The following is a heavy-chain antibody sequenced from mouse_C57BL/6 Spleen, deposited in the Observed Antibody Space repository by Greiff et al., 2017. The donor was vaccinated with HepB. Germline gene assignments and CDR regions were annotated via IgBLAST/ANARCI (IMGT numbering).Heavy chain of an antibody. J-gene: IGHJ2*01. CDR2: IHPNSGST. CDR3: ARDQDLARFDY. Sequence: QVQLQQPGAELVKPGASVKLSCKASGYTFTSYWMHWVKQRPGQGLEWIGMIHPNSGSTNYNEKFKSKATLTVDKSSSTAYMQLSSLTSEDSAVYYCARDQDLARFDYWGQGTTLTVSS. CDR1: GYTFTSYW. V-gene: IGHV1-64*01. D-gene: IGHD6-1*01.